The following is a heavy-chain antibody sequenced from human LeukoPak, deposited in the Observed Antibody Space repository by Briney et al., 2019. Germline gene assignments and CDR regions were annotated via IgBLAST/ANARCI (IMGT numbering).Heavy chain of an antibody. J-gene: IGHJ5*02. D-gene: IGHD3-10*01. V-gene: IGHV1-8*03. CDR1: GYTFTSYD. CDR2: MNPNSGNT. Sequence: ASVKVSCKASGYTFTSYDINWVRQATGQGLEWMGWMNPNSGNTGYAQKFQGRVTITRSTSISTAYMELSSLRSEDTAVYYCARGLYGSGSYYNWFDPWGQGTLVTVSS. CDR3: ARGLYGSGSYYNWFDP.